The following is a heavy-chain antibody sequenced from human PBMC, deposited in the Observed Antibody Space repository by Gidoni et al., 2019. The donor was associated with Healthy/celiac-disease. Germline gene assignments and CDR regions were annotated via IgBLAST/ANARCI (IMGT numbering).Heavy chain of an antibody. Sequence: GKGLEWVAVIWYDGSNKYDADSVKGRFTISRDNSKNTLYLQMNRLRAEETAVYYCARDTHPSVLRYFDWLPTYGMDVWGQGTTVTVSS. J-gene: IGHJ6*02. CDR3: ARDTHPSVLRYFDWLPTYGMDV. CDR2: IWYDGSNK. V-gene: IGHV3-33*01. D-gene: IGHD3-9*01.